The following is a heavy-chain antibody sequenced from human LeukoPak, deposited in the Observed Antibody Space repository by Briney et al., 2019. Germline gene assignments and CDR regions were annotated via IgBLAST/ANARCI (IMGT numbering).Heavy chain of an antibody. CDR2: MYSGGST. CDR1: GFTVNNNY. CDR3: ARDHVSSGWYVGFDY. D-gene: IGHD6-19*01. V-gene: IGHV3-53*01. Sequence: PGGSLRLSCAAYGFTVNNNYVSWVRQAPGKGLEWLSVMYSGGSTYYADSVKGRFTISRDNSKNALFLQMNSLRVEDTAVYYCARDHVSSGWYVGFDYWGQGTLVTVSS. J-gene: IGHJ4*02.